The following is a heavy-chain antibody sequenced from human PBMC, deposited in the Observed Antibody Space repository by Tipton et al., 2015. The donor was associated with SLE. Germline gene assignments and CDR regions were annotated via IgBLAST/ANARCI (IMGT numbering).Heavy chain of an antibody. CDR1: GGSIGSSSYY. J-gene: IGHJ4*02. CDR2: VSYLGST. CDR3: ATSPLTV. Sequence: TLSLTCTVSGGSIGSSSYYWGWIRQPPGKGLEWIGSVSYLGSTSYNATLESRVTISIDTSKKHFSLKLSSVTAADTAVYYCATSPLTVWGQGTLVTVSS. V-gene: IGHV4-39*07.